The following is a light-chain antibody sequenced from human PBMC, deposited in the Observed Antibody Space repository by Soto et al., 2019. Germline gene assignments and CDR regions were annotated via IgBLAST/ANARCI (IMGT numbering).Light chain of an antibody. Sequence: IQMTQSPSSLSASVGDRVTITCRAGQSISTYLNWYQQKSGKPPKLLISAASSLQSGVPSRFSGSGSGTDFTLTISSLQPEDIATYYCQQYDNLPLTFGGGTKVDIK. CDR1: QSISTY. V-gene: IGKV1-39*01. CDR2: AAS. CDR3: QQYDNLPLT. J-gene: IGKJ4*01.